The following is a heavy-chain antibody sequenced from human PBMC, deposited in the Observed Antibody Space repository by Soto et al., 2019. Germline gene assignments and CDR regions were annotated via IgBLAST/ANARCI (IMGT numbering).Heavy chain of an antibody. CDR1: GLTFSSYW. CDR3: ARDFFTGEFDY. Sequence: EVQLVESGGGLVQPGGSLRLSCAASGLTFSSYWMNWVRQAPGKGLEWVANLKQDGTEKYYVDSVKGRFTISRDNAKNSLYLQMNSLRAEDTAVYFCARDFFTGEFDYWGQGTLVTVSS. V-gene: IGHV3-7*01. CDR2: LKQDGTEK. D-gene: IGHD7-27*01. J-gene: IGHJ4*02.